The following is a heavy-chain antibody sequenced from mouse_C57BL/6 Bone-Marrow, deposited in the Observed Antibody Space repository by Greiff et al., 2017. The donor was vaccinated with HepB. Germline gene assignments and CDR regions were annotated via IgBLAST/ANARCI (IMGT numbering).Heavy chain of an antibody. CDR1: GYTFTSYW. J-gene: IGHJ2*01. CDR2: IYPGNSDT. D-gene: IGHD2-4*01. Sequence: VQLQQSGTVLARPGASVKMSCKTSGYTFTSYWMHWVKQRPGQGLEWIGAIYPGNSDTSYNQKFKGKAKLTAVTSASTAYMELSSLTNEDSAVYYCTRSGGYDYNYFDYWGQGTTLTVSS. CDR3: TRSGGYDYNYFDY. V-gene: IGHV1-5*01.